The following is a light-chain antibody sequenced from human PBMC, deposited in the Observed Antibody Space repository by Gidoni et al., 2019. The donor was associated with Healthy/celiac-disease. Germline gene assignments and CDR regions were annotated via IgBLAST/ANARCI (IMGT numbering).Light chain of an antibody. CDR1: SSNIGSNT. CDR3: AAWDDSLNGWV. J-gene: IGLJ3*02. V-gene: IGLV1-44*01. CDR2: SHN. Sequence: HSVLTHTPSASGTPGPRVTISCTGSSSNIGSNTVNWYQHLPGTAPNLLIYSHNQRPSGVPDRFSGSKSGTSASLAISGLQSEDEADYYCAAWDDSLNGWVFGGGTKLTVL.